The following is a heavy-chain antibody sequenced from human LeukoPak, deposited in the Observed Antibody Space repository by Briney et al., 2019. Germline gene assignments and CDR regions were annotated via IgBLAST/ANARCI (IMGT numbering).Heavy chain of an antibody. CDR1: GYTFTNYG. J-gene: IGHJ3*02. D-gene: IGHD1-26*01. CDR2: ISAYNGNT. CDR3: ARTGWELRQNAFDI. V-gene: IGHV1-18*01. Sequence: ASVTVSCTASGYTFTNYGISGVRQAPGQGLAWMGWISAYNGNTNYAQKVQGRVTMTTDTSTSTAYMELRSLRSDDTAVYYCARTGWELRQNAFDIWGQGTMVTVSS.